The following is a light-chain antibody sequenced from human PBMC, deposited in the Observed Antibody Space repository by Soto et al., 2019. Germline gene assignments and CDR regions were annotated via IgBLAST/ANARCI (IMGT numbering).Light chain of an antibody. CDR3: QHYNNWPPWT. CDR1: QAISRD. J-gene: IGKJ1*01. Sequence: ETVMTQSPATLSVSPGERATLSCRASQAISRDLAWYQQKPGQAPRLLIYDASTRATGIPARFSGSGSWTEFTLTISSLQPEDFAVYYCQHYNNWPPWTFGQGTRVEI. CDR2: DAS. V-gene: IGKV3-15*01.